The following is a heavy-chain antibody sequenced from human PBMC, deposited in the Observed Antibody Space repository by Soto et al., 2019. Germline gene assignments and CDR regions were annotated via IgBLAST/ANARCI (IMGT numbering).Heavy chain of an antibody. J-gene: IGHJ6*02. Sequence: GGSLRLSCVVSGFTLSDYYMTWIHQAPGKGLEWIAFIRGSANAIKYADSVKGRFTISWDSAKKSLSLQMNSLRAEDTAIYYCARALTAERYFGMDVWGQGTTVTVSS. D-gene: IGHD5-18*01. CDR3: ARALTAERYFGMDV. V-gene: IGHV3-11*01. CDR2: IRGSANAI. CDR1: GFTLSDYY.